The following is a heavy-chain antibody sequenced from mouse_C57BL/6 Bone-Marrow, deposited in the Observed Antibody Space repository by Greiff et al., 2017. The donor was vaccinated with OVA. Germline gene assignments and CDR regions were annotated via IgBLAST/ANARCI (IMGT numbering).Heavy chain of an antibody. CDR3: ARSGFITTVVARWYFDV. CDR2: IHPNSGST. J-gene: IGHJ1*03. D-gene: IGHD1-1*01. V-gene: IGHV1-64*01. Sequence: VQLQQPGAELVKPGASVKLSCKASGYTFTSYWMHWVKQRPGQGLEWIGMIHPNSGSTNYNEKFKSKATLTVDKSSSTAYMQLSSLTSEDSAVYYCARSGFITTVVARWYFDVWGTGTTVTVSS. CDR1: GYTFTSYW.